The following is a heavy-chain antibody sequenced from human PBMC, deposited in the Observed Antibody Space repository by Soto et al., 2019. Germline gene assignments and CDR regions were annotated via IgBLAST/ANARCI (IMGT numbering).Heavy chain of an antibody. CDR2: LYGSGGGI. V-gene: IGHV3-23*01. D-gene: IGHD5-12*01. J-gene: IGHJ1*01. CDR3: AKDAVSRVGVWLAHD. CDR1: GFSFSDYA. Sequence: QLLESGGGLVQPGGSLRLSCAASGFSFSDYAMIWVRQAPGKGLEWVSGLYGSGGGIHYADSVKGRFTISRDNYANSVYLQMNSLRVEDTAVYYCAKDAVSRVGVWLAHDWGQGTVVTVSS.